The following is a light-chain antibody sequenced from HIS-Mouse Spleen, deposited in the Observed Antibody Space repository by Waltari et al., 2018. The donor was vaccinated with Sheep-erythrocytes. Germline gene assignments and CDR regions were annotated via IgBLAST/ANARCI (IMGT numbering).Light chain of an antibody. V-gene: IGLV2-23*01. Sequence: QSALTQPASVSGSPGQSITISCTGTSSDVGSYNLVSWYQQHPGKAPKLMIYEGSKRPSGVSNRFSVSKSGNTASLTISGLQAEDEAGYYCCSYAGSSTPWVFGGGTKLTVL. CDR2: EGS. CDR1: SSDVGSYNL. CDR3: CSYAGSSTPWV. J-gene: IGLJ3*02.